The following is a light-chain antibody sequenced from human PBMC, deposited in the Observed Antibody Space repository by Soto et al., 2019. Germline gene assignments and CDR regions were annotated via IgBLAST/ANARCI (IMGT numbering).Light chain of an antibody. CDR2: DVS. Sequence: QSVLTQPRPVSGSPGQAVTISCAGTSSDVGGYNYVSWYQQHPGKAPKLMIYDVSKRPSGVPDRFSGSKSGNTASLTISGLQAEDEADDSCCSYAGSYTSYVFGTGTKGIGL. V-gene: IGLV2-11*01. CDR3: CSYAGSYTSYV. CDR1: SSDVGGYNY. J-gene: IGLJ1*01.